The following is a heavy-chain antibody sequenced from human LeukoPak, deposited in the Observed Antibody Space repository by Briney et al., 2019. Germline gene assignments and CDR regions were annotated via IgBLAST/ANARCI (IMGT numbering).Heavy chain of an antibody. Sequence: VGSLRLSCAAPGFTLSSYSMNWVRQAPGKGLEWVSSISRSSSYTYYADSVKGRFTISRDNAKNSLYLQINSLRAEDTAVYYCAREVLTIQYYYYYYYMDVWGKGTTVTVSS. V-gene: IGHV3-21*01. CDR3: AREVLTIQYYYYYYYMDV. J-gene: IGHJ6*03. CDR2: ISRSSSYT. D-gene: IGHD4-11*01. CDR1: GFTLSSYS.